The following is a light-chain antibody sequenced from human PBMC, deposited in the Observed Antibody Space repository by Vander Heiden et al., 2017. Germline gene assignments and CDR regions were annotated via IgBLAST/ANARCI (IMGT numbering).Light chain of an antibody. CDR2: QDS. Sequence: LTHPSAVSVSPGQTASITCSGDKLGDKYAYWYQQKPGQSPVLVIYQDSKRPSGIPERFSGSNSWNTATLTISGTHTMDEADYYWQAWESFVVFGGGTKLTVL. CDR1: KLGDKY. V-gene: IGLV3-1*01. J-gene: IGLJ2*01. CDR3: QAWESFVV.